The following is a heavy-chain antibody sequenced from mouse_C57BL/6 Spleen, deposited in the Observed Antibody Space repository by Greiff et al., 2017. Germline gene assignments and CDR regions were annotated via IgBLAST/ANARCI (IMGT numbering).Heavy chain of an antibody. V-gene: IGHV5-4*01. CDR1: GFTFSSYA. J-gene: IGHJ4*01. D-gene: IGHD1-1*01. CDR3: ARESPPYYSYAMDY. CDR2: ISDGGSYT. Sequence: EVMLVESGGGLVKPGGSLKLSCAASGFTFSSYAMSWVRQTPEKRLEWVATISDGGSYTYYPDNVKGRFTSSRDNAKNNLYLQMSHLQSEDTAMYYCARESPPYYSYAMDYWGQGTSVTVSS.